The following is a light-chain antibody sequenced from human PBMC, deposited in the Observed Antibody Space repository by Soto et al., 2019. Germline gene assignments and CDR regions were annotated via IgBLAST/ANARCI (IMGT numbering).Light chain of an antibody. J-gene: IGLJ1*01. CDR3: AAWDDSLNTYV. V-gene: IGLV1-44*01. CDR1: SSNIGSNT. Sequence: QPVLTQPPSASGTPGQRVTISCSGSSSNIGSNTVNWYQQLPGTAPKLLISSNNQRPSGVPDRFSGSKSGTSASLAISGLQSEDEADYYCAAWDDSLNTYVFGTGTKVTVL. CDR2: SNN.